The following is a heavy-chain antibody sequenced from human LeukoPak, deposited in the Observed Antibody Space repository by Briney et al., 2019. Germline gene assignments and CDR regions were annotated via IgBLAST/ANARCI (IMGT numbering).Heavy chain of an antibody. CDR1: GYTFTCYY. CDR3: ARDSMGDYDSGGIMWYYYGMDV. J-gene: IGHJ6*02. D-gene: IGHD3-22*01. V-gene: IGHV1-2*02. CDR2: INPNSGGT. Sequence: ASVKVSCKASGYTFTCYYMHWVRHAPGQGLEWMGWINPNSGGTNYAQKFQGRVTMTRDTSTSTVYMELRSLRSDDTAVYYCARDSMGDYDSGGIMWYYYGMDVWGQGTTVTVSS.